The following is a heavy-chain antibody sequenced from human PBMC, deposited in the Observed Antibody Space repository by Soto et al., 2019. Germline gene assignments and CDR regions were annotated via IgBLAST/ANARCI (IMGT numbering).Heavy chain of an antibody. CDR3: ARGVTAGVDY. CDR2: MQPSSGRT. Sequence: ASVQVSCQASGYSFPSRDINWVRQPPGHGLEGMGWMQPSSGRTGYAQKFQGRVTMTSDTSINTAYMELSSLTSDDTAFYFCARGVTAGVDYWGQGTLVTVSS. CDR1: GYSFPSRD. V-gene: IGHV1-8*01. J-gene: IGHJ4*02. D-gene: IGHD1-26*01.